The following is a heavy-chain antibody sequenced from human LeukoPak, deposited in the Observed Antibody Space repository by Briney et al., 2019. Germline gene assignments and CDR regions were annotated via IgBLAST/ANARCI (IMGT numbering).Heavy chain of an antibody. CDR1: GFTFSSYS. D-gene: IGHD3-3*01. Sequence: PGGSLRLSCAASGFTFSSYSMNWVRQAPGKGLEWVSSISSSSSYIYYADSVKGRFTISRDNVKNSLYLQMNSLRAEDTAVYYCARELRTPTPRRTFDYWGQGTLVTVSS. CDR3: ARELRTPTPRRTFDY. CDR2: ISSSSSYI. V-gene: IGHV3-21*01. J-gene: IGHJ4*02.